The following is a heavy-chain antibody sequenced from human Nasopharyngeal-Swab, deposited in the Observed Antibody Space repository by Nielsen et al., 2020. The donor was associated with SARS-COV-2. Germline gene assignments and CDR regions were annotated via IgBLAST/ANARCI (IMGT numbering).Heavy chain of an antibody. CDR1: GVIFSNYN. Sequence: GGSLSLSCAASGVIFSNYNRRWVRQAPGKGREWVSYIGVTSSTRYYADSLRGRFTISRDNAKNSLYLQMNSLRAEDTAVYYCARGGSSWPHWYFDLWGRGTLVTVSS. CDR2: IGVTSSTR. D-gene: IGHD6-13*01. V-gene: IGHV3-48*04. CDR3: ARGGSSWPHWYFDL. J-gene: IGHJ2*01.